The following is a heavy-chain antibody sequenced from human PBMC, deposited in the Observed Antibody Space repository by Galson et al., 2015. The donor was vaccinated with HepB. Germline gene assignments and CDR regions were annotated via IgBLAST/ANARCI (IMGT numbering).Heavy chain of an antibody. CDR1: GFTFSSYA. CDR3: AKDRPIAAAGPLYYYYGMDV. CDR2: ISGSGGST. D-gene: IGHD6-13*01. J-gene: IGHJ6*02. V-gene: IGHV3-23*01. Sequence: SLRLSCAASGFTFSSYAMSWVRQAPGKGLEWVSAISGSGGSTYYADSVKGRFTISRDNSKNTLYLQMNSLRAEDTAVYYCAKDRPIAAAGPLYYYYGMDVWGQGTTVTVSS.